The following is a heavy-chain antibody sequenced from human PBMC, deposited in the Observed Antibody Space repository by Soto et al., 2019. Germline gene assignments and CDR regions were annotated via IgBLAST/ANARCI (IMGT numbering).Heavy chain of an antibody. J-gene: IGHJ4*02. CDR2: IYWDDGR. CDR3: ARLRPIAVPGTADFDY. D-gene: IGHD6-19*01. CDR1: GSSVSTSGVG. V-gene: IGHV2-5*02. Sequence: QITLKESGPTLVKPTQTLTLTCTLSGSSVSTSGVGVGWIRQPPGKALEWLALIYWDDGRRYSPSLKSRLTITKDTSRNQVVLTMTNMDPVDTATYYCARLRPIAVPGTADFDYWGQGTLVTVSS.